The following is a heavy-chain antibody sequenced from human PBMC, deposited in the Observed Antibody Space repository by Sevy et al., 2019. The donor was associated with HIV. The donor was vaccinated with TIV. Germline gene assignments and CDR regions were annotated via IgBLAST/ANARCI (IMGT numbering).Heavy chain of an antibody. J-gene: IGHJ4*02. CDR2: ISGSGGST. CDR3: AKQMGPVGYYGVWSGYYAFDY. CDR1: GFTFSSYA. Sequence: GGSLRLSCAASGFTFSSYAMSWVRQAPGKGLEWVSAISGSGGSTYYADSVKGRFTISRDNSKNTLYLQMNSLRAEDTAVYYCAKQMGPVGYYGVWSGYYAFDYWGQGTLVTVSS. D-gene: IGHD3-3*01. V-gene: IGHV3-23*01.